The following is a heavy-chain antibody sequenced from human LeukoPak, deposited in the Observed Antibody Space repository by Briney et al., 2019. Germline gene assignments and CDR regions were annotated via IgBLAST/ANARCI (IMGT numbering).Heavy chain of an antibody. V-gene: IGHV4-59*01. CDR2: IYYSGST. CDR1: GGSISSYY. CDR3: ARSSLGMGSSYYFDY. D-gene: IGHD6-6*01. J-gene: IGHJ4*02. Sequence: PSETLSLTCTVSGGSISSYYWSWIRLPPGKGLEWIGYIYYSGSTNYNPSLKSRVTISVDTSKNQFSLKLSSVTAADTAVYYCARSSLGMGSSYYFDYWGQGTLVTVSS.